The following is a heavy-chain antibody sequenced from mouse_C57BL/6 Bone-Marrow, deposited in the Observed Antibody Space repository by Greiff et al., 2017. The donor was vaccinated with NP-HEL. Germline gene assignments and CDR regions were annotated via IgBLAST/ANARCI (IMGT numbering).Heavy chain of an antibody. CDR2: IYPRSGNT. V-gene: IGHV1-81*01. CDR1: GYTFTSYG. D-gene: IGHD2-2*01. Sequence: VKLQESGAELARPGASVKLSCKASGYTFTSYGISWVKQRPGQGLEWIGEIYPRSGNTYYNEKFKGKATLTADKSSSTAYMELRSLTSEDSAVYFCARGGGYDDYAMDDWGQGTSVTVSS. CDR3: ARGGGYDDYAMDD. J-gene: IGHJ4*01.